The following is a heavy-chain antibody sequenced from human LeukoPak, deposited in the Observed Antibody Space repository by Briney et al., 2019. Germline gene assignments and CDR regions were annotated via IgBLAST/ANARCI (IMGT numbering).Heavy chain of an antibody. CDR1: GFTFNNYA. V-gene: IGHV3-23*01. J-gene: IGHJ4*02. CDR2: ISGSGGST. Sequence: PGGSLRLSCAASGFTFNNYAMSWVRRAPGKGLEWVSAISGSGGSTYYADSVKGRFTISRDNSKNTLFLQMNSLRAEDTAVYYCAEIGGNLIYWGQGTLVTVSS. CDR3: AEIGGNLIY. D-gene: IGHD4-23*01.